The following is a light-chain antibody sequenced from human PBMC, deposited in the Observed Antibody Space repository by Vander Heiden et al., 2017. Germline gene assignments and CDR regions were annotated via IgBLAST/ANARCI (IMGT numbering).Light chain of an antibody. CDR1: QGINNY. CDR2: EAS. V-gene: IGKV1-27*01. CDR3: QKENSAPLG. J-gene: IGKJ3*01. Sequence: IQMTQSPSSLSASIGDRVTITCRASQGINNYLAWYQQKPGKVPKLLIYEASTLQSGVPSRFSGSRSGTDFSLTISSLKPEDVATYYCQKENSAPLGFGHGTKVDIK.